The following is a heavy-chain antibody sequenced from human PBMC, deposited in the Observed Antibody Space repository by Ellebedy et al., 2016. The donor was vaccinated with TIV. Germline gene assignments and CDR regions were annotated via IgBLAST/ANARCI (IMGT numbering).Heavy chain of an antibody. D-gene: IGHD2-2*02. CDR2: IKQDGSDK. CDR1: GFSFNSRW. V-gene: IGHV3-7*03. CDR3: VRGAGYIFDY. Sequence: GESLKISXAASGFSFNSRWMNWVRQAPGKGPEWVAIIKQDGSDKHYMDSVKGRFTISRDNAKNSLYLQMDSLRAEDTAVYYCVRGAGYIFDYWGQGTLVTVSS. J-gene: IGHJ4*02.